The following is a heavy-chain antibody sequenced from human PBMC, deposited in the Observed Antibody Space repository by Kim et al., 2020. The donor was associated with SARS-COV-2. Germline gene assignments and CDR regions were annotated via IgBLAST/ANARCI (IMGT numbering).Heavy chain of an antibody. CDR3: ARDLSYGGNFGQGDDAFDI. Sequence: SETLSLTCAVSGGSISSSNWWSWVRQPPGKGLEWIGEIYHSGSTNYNPSLKSRVTISVDKSKNQFSLKLSSVTAADTAVYYCARDLSYGGNFGQGDDAFDIWGQGTMVTVSS. J-gene: IGHJ3*02. D-gene: IGHD4-17*01. CDR1: GGSISSSNW. V-gene: IGHV4-4*02. CDR2: IYHSGST.